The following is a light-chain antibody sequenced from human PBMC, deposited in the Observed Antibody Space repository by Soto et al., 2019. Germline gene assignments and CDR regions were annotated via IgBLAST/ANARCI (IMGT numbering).Light chain of an antibody. CDR1: STDVGYYDS. J-gene: IGLJ2*01. CDR2: EVF. Sequence: QSALTQPRSVSRSPGQSVAISCTGSSTDVGYYDSVSWYQHHPGKAPKLLIYEVFKRPSRVPDRFSGSKSSTTASLTISGLQAEDEGDYYCCSYSGTFVVFGGGTQLTVL. V-gene: IGLV2-11*01. CDR3: CSYSGTFVV.